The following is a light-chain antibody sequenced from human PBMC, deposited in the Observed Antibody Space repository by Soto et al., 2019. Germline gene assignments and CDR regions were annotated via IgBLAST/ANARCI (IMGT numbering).Light chain of an antibody. CDR2: DVT. Sequence: QSALTQPRSVSGSPGQSVTISCTGTSSDVGDYSYVSWYQQHPGKAPKLIIYDVTKRPSGVPDRFSGSKSGNKASLSISGLQAEDAADYFCFLYAGRYTYPYGFGTATKVTV. CDR3: FLYAGRYTYPYG. V-gene: IGLV2-11*01. J-gene: IGLJ1*01. CDR1: SSDVGDYSY.